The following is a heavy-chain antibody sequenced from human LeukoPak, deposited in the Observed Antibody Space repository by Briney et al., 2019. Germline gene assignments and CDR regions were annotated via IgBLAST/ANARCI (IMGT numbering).Heavy chain of an antibody. Sequence: SETLSLTCAVYGGSFSGYYWSWIPQPPGKGLEWIGEINHSGSTNYNPSLKSRVTISIDTSKNQISLRLTSVTATDTAVYYCARQTGSGLFILPGGQGTLVTVSS. J-gene: IGHJ4*02. CDR2: INHSGST. V-gene: IGHV4-34*01. D-gene: IGHD3/OR15-3a*01. CDR3: ARQTGSGLFILP. CDR1: GGSFSGYY.